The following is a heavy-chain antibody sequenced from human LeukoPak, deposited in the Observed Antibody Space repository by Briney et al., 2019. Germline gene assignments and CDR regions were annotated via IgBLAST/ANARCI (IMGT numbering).Heavy chain of an antibody. CDR3: ARDPNYYDSSSPPG. CDR1: GFTVSSNY. V-gene: IGHV3-53*01. D-gene: IGHD3-22*01. CDR2: IYSGGST. J-gene: IGHJ4*02. Sequence: GGSLRLSCAASGFTVSSNYMSWVRHAPGKGLEWVSVIYSGGSTYYADSVKGRFTISRDNSKNTLYLQMNSLRAEDTAVYYCARDPNYYDSSSPPGWGQGTLVTVSS.